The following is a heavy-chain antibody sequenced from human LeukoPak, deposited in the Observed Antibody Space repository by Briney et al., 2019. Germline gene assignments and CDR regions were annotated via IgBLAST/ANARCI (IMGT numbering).Heavy chain of an antibody. D-gene: IGHD1-26*01. CDR3: AKSGSYSLSSFDF. Sequence: GGSLRLSCAASGFSFSSSAVSWVRQAPGKGLEWVSAIIGSGGSTYYADSVKGRFTISRDNSKNTLYLQMNSLRAEDAAVYYCAKSGSYSLSSFDFWGQGTLVTVSS. CDR1: GFSFSSSA. CDR2: IIGSGGST. J-gene: IGHJ4*02. V-gene: IGHV3-23*01.